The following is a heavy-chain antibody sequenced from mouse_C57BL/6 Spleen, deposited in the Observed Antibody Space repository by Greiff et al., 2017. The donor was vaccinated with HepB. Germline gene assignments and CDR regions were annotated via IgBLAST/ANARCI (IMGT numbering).Heavy chain of an antibody. D-gene: IGHD2-10*02. CDR2: ISSGGSYT. V-gene: IGHV5-6*01. J-gene: IGHJ2*01. CDR3: ARHGYDYLDY. Sequence: EVQLVESGGDLVKPGGSLKLSCAASGFTFSSYGMSWVRQTPDKRLEWVATISSGGSYTYYPDSVKGRFTISGDNAKNTLYLQMSSLKSEDTAMYYCARHGYDYLDYWGQGTTLTVSS. CDR1: GFTFSSYG.